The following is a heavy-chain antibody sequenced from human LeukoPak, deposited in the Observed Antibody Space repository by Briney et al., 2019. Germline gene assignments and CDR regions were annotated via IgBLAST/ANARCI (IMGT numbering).Heavy chain of an antibody. J-gene: IGHJ4*02. D-gene: IGHD2-21*02. V-gene: IGHV4-59*08. CDR1: GGAVTSFY. Sequence: SETLSLTCSVSGGAVTSFYWSWIRQSPGKGLEWIGYFYYSGSTKYNPSLKSRVTMSGETSKNQLSLKLRSVTAADTAMYYCARHRFASAVILDYWGQGDPVTVSS. CDR3: ARHRFASAVILDY. CDR2: FYYSGST.